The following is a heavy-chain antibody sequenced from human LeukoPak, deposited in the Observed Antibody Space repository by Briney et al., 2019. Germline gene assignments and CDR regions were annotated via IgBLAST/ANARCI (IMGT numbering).Heavy chain of an antibody. J-gene: IGHJ6*02. V-gene: IGHV4-59*01. CDR3: GRVRDGYTVGGGVSYYYYYGMDV. Sequence: SETLSLTSTVSGDSISSYYWSWIRQPPGKGLEWIGYIYYSGSTNYNPSLKSRVTLSVDTSKNRFSLRLSSVTAVDRAVDYCGRVRDGYTVGGGVSYYYYYGMDVWGQGTTVTVSS. CDR1: GDSISSYY. CDR2: IYYSGST. D-gene: IGHD5-24*01.